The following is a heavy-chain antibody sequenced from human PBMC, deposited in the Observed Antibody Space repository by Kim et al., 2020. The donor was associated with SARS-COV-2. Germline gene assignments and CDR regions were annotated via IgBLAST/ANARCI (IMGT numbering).Heavy chain of an antibody. V-gene: IGHV1-58*01. CDR3: AADPLHSGYVPYYYGMDV. D-gene: IGHD5-12*01. CDR1: GFTFTSSA. CDR2: IVVGSGNT. Sequence: SVKVSCKASGFTFTSSAVQWVRQARGQRLEWIGRIVVGSGNTNYAQKFQERVTITRDMSTSTVYMELSSLRSEDTAVYYCAADPLHSGYVPYYYGMDVWGQGTTVTVSS. J-gene: IGHJ6*02.